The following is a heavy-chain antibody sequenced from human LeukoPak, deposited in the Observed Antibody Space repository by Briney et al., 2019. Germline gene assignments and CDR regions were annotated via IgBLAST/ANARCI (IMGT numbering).Heavy chain of an antibody. CDR2: ISNSGTT. CDR1: GDSVTSGGYF. V-gene: IGHV4-31*03. D-gene: IGHD3-10*01. Sequence: PSETLSLTCTVSGDSVTSGGYFWTWIRQHPGKGLEWIGYISNSGTTSYNPSLKSRVSISVDTSNNQFSLRLSSVTAADTAVYYCARAYYGSGDRGRYYFDYWGQGTLVTVSS. CDR3: ARAYYGSGDRGRYYFDY. J-gene: IGHJ4*02.